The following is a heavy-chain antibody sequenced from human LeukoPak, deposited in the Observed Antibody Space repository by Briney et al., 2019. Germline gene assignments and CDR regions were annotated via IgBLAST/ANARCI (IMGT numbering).Heavy chain of an antibody. CDR2: IRHADSKK. J-gene: IGHJ6*03. CDR3: AKRGSPTVGHHYLDV. V-gene: IGHV3-23*05. Sequence: GGSLRLSCAAPGCTFSSSVMSWVRQAPGSGLAWVSSIRHADSKKYYADSVMGRLTISIDNSKNTLYLQMDSLSAEDTAVYYGAKRGSPTVGHHYLDVWGKGTTVSVSS. CDR1: GCTFSSSV. D-gene: IGHD1-1*01.